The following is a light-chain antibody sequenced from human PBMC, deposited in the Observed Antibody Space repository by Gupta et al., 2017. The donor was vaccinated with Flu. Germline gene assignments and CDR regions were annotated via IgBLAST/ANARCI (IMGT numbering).Light chain of an antibody. J-gene: IGKJ1*01. Sequence: ELVLTQSPATLSLSPGERATLSCRASQSVSSYLAWYQQKPGQAPRLLIYDVPNRATGIPARFSGSGSGTDFTLTISSLEPEDFSVYYCQQRRNWPPWTFGQGTKVEIK. CDR3: QQRRNWPPWT. CDR2: DVP. V-gene: IGKV3-11*01. CDR1: QSVSSY.